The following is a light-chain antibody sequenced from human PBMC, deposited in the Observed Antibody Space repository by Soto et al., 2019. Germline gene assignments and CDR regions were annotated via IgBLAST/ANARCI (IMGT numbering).Light chain of an antibody. J-gene: IGKJ4*01. Sequence: EIFMTRSPATLSVSPGERVTLSCRASQNIHNHMSWFLQKPGQAPRLLMYDAIIRAAGIPARFSGSWSGTEFTLTINSLRSEDFAVYYCQHYDAWPVTFGGGTKVDIK. CDR3: QHYDAWPVT. V-gene: IGKV3-15*01. CDR2: DAI. CDR1: QNIHNH.